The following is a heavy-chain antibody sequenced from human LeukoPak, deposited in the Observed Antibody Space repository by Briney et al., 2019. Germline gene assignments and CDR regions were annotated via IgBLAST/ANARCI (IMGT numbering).Heavy chain of an antibody. D-gene: IGHD3-22*01. J-gene: IGHJ3*02. CDR1: GGTFSSYA. V-gene: IGHV1-69*05. Sequence: SVKVSRKASGGTFSSYAISWVRQAPGQGLEWMGRIIPIFGTANYAQKFQGRVTITTDESTSTAYMELSSLRSEDTAVYYCARDLGYYYDSSGYYYGKTGDAFDIWGQGTMVTVSS. CDR2: IIPIFGTA. CDR3: ARDLGYYYDSSGYYYGKTGDAFDI.